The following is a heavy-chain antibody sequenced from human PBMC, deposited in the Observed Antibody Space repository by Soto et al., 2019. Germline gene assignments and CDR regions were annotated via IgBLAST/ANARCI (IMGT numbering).Heavy chain of an antibody. CDR1: GFTFSSHG. J-gene: IGHJ3*02. D-gene: IGHD1-1*01. V-gene: IGHV3-23*01. CDR2: LSRGGGST. Sequence: EAQLLESGGELVQPGGSLRLSCAASGFTFSSHGMSWVRQAPGKGLEWIAGLSRGGGSTYYADSVKGRFTISRDNSKNTLDLIMNSLRVEDTALYYCAKDGLFRTDGFDIWGQGSMFTVSS. CDR3: AKDGLFRTDGFDI.